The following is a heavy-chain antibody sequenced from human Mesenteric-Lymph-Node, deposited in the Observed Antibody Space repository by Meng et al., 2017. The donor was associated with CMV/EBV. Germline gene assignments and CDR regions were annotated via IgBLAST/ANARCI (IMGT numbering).Heavy chain of an antibody. J-gene: IGHJ5*02. V-gene: IGHV1-69*02. CDR1: GGTFSSYT. CDR2: IIPILGIA. D-gene: IGHD6-13*01. CDR3: AGGIAAAGSRWFDP. Sequence: QVQLVQSVAEVTKPGSRVKVSCKASGGTFSSYTISWVRQAPGQGLEWMGRIIPILGIANYAQKFQGRVTITADKFTSTAYMELSSLRSEDTAVYYCAGGIAAAGSRWFDPWGQGTLVXVSS.